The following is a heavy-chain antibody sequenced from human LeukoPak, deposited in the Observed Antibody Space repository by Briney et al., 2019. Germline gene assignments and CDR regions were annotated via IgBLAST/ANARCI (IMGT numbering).Heavy chain of an antibody. D-gene: IGHD2-2*01. J-gene: IGHJ5*02. Sequence: GGSLRLSCAASGFTFRSYAMSWVRRAPGKGLEWVSAISGNGRDTFYADFVRGRFTISRDNSKNTLYLQMNSLRAEDTAVYYCAKDPYLVVPAALNWFDPWGQGTLVTVSS. V-gene: IGHV3-23*01. CDR2: ISGNGRDT. CDR1: GFTFRSYA. CDR3: AKDPYLVVPAALNWFDP.